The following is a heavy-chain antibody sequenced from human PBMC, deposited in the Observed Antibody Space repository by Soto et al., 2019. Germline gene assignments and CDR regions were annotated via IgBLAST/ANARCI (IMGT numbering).Heavy chain of an antibody. CDR1: GGSISSSSYY. CDR2: VYSSGST. V-gene: IGHV4-39*01. D-gene: IGHD3-9*01. Sequence: ASETLSLTCTVSGGSISSSSYYWGWIRQPPGKGLEWIGSVYSSGSTYYNPSLKSRVTISVDTSKKQFSLKLSSVTAADTALYYCLRYFDWLTPSYYYYGMDVWGQGTTVTVSS. CDR3: LRYFDWLTPSYYYYGMDV. J-gene: IGHJ6*02.